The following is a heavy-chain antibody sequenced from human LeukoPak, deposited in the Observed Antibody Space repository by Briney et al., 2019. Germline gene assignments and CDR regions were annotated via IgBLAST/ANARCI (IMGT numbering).Heavy chain of an antibody. D-gene: IGHD3-3*01. Sequence: GGSLRLSCAASGFTFSSYSMNWVRQAPGKGLEWVSSISSSSSYIYYADSVKGRFTISRDNAKNSLYLQMNSLRAEDTAVYYCARDGVRTYYDFWSGYARGTNYYGMDVWGQGTTVTVSS. CDR3: ARDGVRTYYDFWSGYARGTNYYGMDV. CDR1: GFTFSSYS. V-gene: IGHV3-21*01. J-gene: IGHJ6*02. CDR2: ISSSSSYI.